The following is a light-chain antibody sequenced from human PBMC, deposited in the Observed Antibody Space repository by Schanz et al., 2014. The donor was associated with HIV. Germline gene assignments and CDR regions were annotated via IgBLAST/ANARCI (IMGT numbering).Light chain of an antibody. CDR2: SNS. CDR3: QSYDSSLSSWV. V-gene: IGLV1-44*01. Sequence: QSVLTQPPSASGTPGQRVTISCSGSSSNIGSNTVNWYQQLPGTAPKLLIYSNSRRPSGVPDRFSGSKSGTSASLAITGLQAEDDADYYCQSYDSSLSSWVFGGGTKLTVL. CDR1: SSNIGSNT. J-gene: IGLJ3*02.